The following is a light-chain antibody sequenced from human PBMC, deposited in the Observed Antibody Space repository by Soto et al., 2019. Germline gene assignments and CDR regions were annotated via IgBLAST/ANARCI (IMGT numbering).Light chain of an antibody. V-gene: IGKV3-20*01. Sequence: EIVLTQSPDTLSVSPGERATLSCRASQSVRSQSVSTSYLAWFQQKPGQAPRLLIYDASNRATGIPDRFSGSGSGTDFTLTINRLDPEDFAVYCCQQYGSLPITFGQGTRLEIK. CDR1: QSVRSQSVSTSY. J-gene: IGKJ5*01. CDR3: QQYGSLPIT. CDR2: DAS.